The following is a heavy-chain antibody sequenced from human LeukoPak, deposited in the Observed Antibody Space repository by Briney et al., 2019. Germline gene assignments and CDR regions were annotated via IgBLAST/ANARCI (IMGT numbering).Heavy chain of an antibody. J-gene: IGHJ4*02. CDR3: AKSWIAARPNVYYFDY. V-gene: IGHV3-23*01. D-gene: IGHD6-6*01. Sequence: GASLRLSCAASGFTFSSYAMSWVRQAPGKGLEWVSAISGSGGSTYYADSVKGRFTISRDNSKNTLYLQMNRLRAEDTAVYYCAKSWIAARPNVYYFDYWGQGTLVTVSS. CDR1: GFTFSSYA. CDR2: ISGSGGST.